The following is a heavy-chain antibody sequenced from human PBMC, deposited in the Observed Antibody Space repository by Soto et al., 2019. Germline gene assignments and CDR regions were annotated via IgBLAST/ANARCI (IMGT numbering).Heavy chain of an antibody. CDR3: ARGDNDY. Sequence: QLQLVQSGAEVKKPGASVKVSCKASGYTFTNYYVQWVRQAPGQGLEWMGVIHPDGGHTTYSQKFQDIVTMTRDTFTITIYMDLRSLRSADKAVYYWARGDNDYLGQGTLVTVSS. V-gene: IGHV1-46*01. CDR1: GYTFTNYY. CDR2: IHPDGGHT. J-gene: IGHJ4*02.